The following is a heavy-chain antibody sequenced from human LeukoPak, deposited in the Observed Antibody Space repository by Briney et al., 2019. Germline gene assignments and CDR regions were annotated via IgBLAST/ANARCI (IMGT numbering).Heavy chain of an antibody. J-gene: IGHJ4*02. D-gene: IGHD6-13*01. CDR1: GYTFTSYG. CDR3: ARVIETAAGSSFDY. CDR2: IIPIFGTA. Sequence: SVKVSCKASGYTFTSYGISWVRQAPGQGLEWMGGIIPIFGTADYAQKFQGRVTITADESTSTAYMELSSLRSEDTAVYYCARVIETAAGSSFDYWGQGTLVTVSS. V-gene: IGHV1-69*13.